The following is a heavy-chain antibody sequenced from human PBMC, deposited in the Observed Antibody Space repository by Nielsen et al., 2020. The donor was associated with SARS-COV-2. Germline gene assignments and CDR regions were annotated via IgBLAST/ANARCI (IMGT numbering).Heavy chain of an antibody. V-gene: IGHV4-30-4*01. D-gene: IGHD2-8*02. CDR3: ARRVVYDAFDI. Sequence: SETLSLTCTVSGGSISSGDYYWSWIRQPPGKGLEWIGYIYYSGSTYYNPSLKSRVTISVDTSKNQFSLKLSSVTAADTAVYYCARRVVYDAFDIWGQGTMVTVSS. CDR1: GGSISSGDYY. J-gene: IGHJ3*02. CDR2: IYYSGST.